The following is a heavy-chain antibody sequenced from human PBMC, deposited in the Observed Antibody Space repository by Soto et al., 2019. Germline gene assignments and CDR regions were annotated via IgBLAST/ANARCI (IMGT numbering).Heavy chain of an antibody. D-gene: IGHD3-9*01. CDR1: GGTFSSYT. J-gene: IGHJ4*02. CDR2: IIPILGIA. Sequence: QVQLVQSGAEVKKPGSSVKVSCKASGGTFSSYTISWVRQAPGQGLEWMGRIIPILGIANYAQKFQGRVTITADKSTSTAYMELSSLRSEDTAVYYCAAPTGGDILTAYYLFDYWGQGTLVTVSS. CDR3: AAPTGGDILTAYYLFDY. V-gene: IGHV1-69*02.